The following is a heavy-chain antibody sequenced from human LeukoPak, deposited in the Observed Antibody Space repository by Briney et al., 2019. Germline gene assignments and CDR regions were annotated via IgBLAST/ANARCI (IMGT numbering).Heavy chain of an antibody. CDR1: GFTVSSNY. Sequence: GGSLRLSCAVSGFTVSSNYMSWVRQAPGKGLEWVSAISGSGGGTYYADSVKGRFTISRDNSKNTLYLQMSSLRVEDTAVYYCAKDSWQLAPDYYYYMDVWGKGTTVTVSS. V-gene: IGHV3-23*01. CDR2: ISGSGGGT. CDR3: AKDSWQLAPDYYYYMDV. J-gene: IGHJ6*03. D-gene: IGHD2-15*01.